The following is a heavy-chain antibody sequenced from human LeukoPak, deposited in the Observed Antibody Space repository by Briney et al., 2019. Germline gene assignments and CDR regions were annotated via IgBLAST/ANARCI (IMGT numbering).Heavy chain of an antibody. J-gene: IGHJ4*02. CDR2: IYYSGST. V-gene: IGHV4-39*07. CDR1: GVPINSSSYY. D-gene: IGHD3-22*01. CDR3: ARASDSSGYYPFDY. Sequence: SETLSLTCTVSGVPINSSSYYWGWIRQPPGKGLEWIGSIYYSGSTYYNPSLKSRVTISVDTSENQFSLKLSSVTAADTAVYYCARASDSSGYYPFDYWGQGTLVTVSS.